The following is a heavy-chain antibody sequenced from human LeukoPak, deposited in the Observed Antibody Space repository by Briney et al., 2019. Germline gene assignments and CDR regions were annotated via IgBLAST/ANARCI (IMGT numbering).Heavy chain of an antibody. V-gene: IGHV3-11*04. J-gene: IGHJ3*02. CDR1: GFTFSDYY. D-gene: IGHD4-11*01. CDR3: ATPDYSTHDDDAFDI. Sequence: PGGSLRLSCAASGFTFSDYYMSWIRQAPGKGLEGVSYISSSGSTIYYADSVKGRFTISRDNAKNSLYLQMNSLRAEDTAVYYCATPDYSTHDDDAFDIWGQGTMVTVSS. CDR2: ISSSGSTI.